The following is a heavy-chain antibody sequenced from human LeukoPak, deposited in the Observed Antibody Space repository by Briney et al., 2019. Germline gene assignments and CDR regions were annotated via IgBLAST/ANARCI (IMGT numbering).Heavy chain of an antibody. CDR1: GFTPRTYG. D-gene: IGHD2-15*01. Sequence: PGGSLRLSCVASGFTPRTYGMHWVRQALGKGLGWVAFIRYVGSDKFYGDSVKGRFTTSRDNSKNTLYLQMSRLRVEDTAVYYCAKDLDCSGGTCHKAFDCWGQGTLVTVSS. CDR3: AKDLDCSGGTCHKAFDC. CDR2: IRYVGSDK. J-gene: IGHJ4*02. V-gene: IGHV3-30*02.